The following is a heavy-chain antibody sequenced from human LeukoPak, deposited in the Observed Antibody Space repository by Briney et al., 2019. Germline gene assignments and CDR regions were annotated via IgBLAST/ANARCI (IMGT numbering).Heavy chain of an antibody. V-gene: IGHV4-31*03. Sequence: SETLSLTCTVSGGSISSGGYYWSWIRQQPGKGLEWIGYIYYSGSTYYNPSLKSRVTISVDTSKNQFSLKLSSVTAADTAVYYCARGYYDSSGSPYWFDPWGQGTLVTVSS. CDR3: ARGYYDSSGSPYWFDP. CDR1: GGSISSGGYY. D-gene: IGHD3-22*01. CDR2: IYYSGST. J-gene: IGHJ5*02.